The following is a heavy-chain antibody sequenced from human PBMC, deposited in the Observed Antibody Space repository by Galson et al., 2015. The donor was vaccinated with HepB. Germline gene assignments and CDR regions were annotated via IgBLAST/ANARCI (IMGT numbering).Heavy chain of an antibody. CDR2: ISGSGGTT. J-gene: IGHJ4*02. CDR1: GFSFDSFA. CDR3: AKDCGDFRWFFHS. V-gene: IGHV3-23*01. Sequence: SLRLSCAASGFSFDSFAMSWVRQAPGEGLEWVPSISGSGGTTYYADSVKARFTISRDNSKNTLFLQMYSLRAEDTAVYYCAKDCGDFRWFFHSWGQGTLVTVSS. D-gene: IGHD4-17*01.